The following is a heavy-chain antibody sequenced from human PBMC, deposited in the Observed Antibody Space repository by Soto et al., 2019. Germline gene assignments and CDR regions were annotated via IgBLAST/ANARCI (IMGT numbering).Heavy chain of an antibody. V-gene: IGHV4-39*01. CDR1: GGSVSSINYY. Sequence: SETLSLTCTVSGGSVSSINYYWGWIRQPPGKGLEWIGSVYHSGSTYYNPSLKSRVTIFVDTPKNQFSLNLTSVIAADTAVYYCVIGVRGAINISPDVFDIWGHGTMVTVSS. D-gene: IGHD3-10*01. CDR2: VYHSGST. CDR3: VIGVRGAINISPDVFDI. J-gene: IGHJ3*02.